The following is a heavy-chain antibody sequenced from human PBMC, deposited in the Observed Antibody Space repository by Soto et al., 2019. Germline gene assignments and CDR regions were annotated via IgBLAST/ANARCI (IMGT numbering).Heavy chain of an antibody. CDR1: GGSISSSNW. Sequence: SETLSLTCAVSGGSISSSNWWSWVRQPPGKGLEWIGEIYHSGTTYYNPSLKSRITIAVDSSKNQFSLSLSSVTAADTAFYYCARKEDGYNRLFDYWGQGILVTAPQ. J-gene: IGHJ4*02. CDR2: IYHSGTT. D-gene: IGHD5-12*01. CDR3: ARKEDGYNRLFDY. V-gene: IGHV4-4*02.